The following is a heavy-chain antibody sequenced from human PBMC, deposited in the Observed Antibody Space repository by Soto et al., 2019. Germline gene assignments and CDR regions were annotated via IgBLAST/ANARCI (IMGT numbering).Heavy chain of an antibody. CDR1: GFKVSKNY. V-gene: IGHV3-23*01. CDR2: ISDSGSST. CDR3: AKRHCSGTSCYHFDY. J-gene: IGHJ4*02. D-gene: IGHD2-15*01. Sequence: GGSLRLSCAASGFKVSKNYMTWVRQAPGKGLEWVSRISDSGSSTYHADSVKGRFTISRDNSKNTLYMQMNSLRAEDTAVYYCAKRHCSGTSCYHFDYWGQGTPVTVSS.